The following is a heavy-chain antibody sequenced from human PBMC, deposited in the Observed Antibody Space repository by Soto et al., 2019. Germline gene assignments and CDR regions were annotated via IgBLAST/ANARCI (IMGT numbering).Heavy chain of an antibody. CDR2: ISRSGDRT. CDR3: ARPFPNKTYYYSVRDV. Sequence: VQLSQSGGGLVQPGESLSLSCSGSGFTFGAFTMSWIRQSPGKGLEWVCTISRSGDRTFYADSVRGRLTVSRDNSKNSLDLQVNSLRAADTAVYYCARPFPNKTYYYSVRDVWGQGTAVTVSS. CDR1: GFTFGAFT. J-gene: IGHJ6*02. D-gene: IGHD3-22*01. V-gene: IGHV3-23*01.